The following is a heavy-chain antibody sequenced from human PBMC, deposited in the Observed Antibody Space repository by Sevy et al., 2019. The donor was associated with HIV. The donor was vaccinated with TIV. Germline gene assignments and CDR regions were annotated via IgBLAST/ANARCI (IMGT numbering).Heavy chain of an antibody. J-gene: IGHJ4*02. V-gene: IGHV3-7*01. CDR1: GLIFSSHW. Sequence: GGSLRLSCVASGLIFSSHWMTWVRQAPGKGLEWVATIKQDASEKYYVDSVKGRFTISRDNAKNSVYLQISSLRVEDTAMYFCASDYFWGQGTLVNVSS. CDR3: ASDYF. CDR2: IKQDASEK.